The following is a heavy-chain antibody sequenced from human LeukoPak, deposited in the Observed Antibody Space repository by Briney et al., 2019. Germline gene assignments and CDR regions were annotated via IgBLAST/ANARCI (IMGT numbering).Heavy chain of an antibody. D-gene: IGHD1-26*01. V-gene: IGHV3-23*01. CDR1: EFTFSDYA. Sequence: GGSLRLSCVASEFTFSDYAMSWVRQAPGKGLEWVSAITGSGGSTYYADSVKGRFTISRDNAKNTLYLQMNSLRPEDTAVYYCARSQYSGTSVDYWGQGTLVTVSS. CDR2: ITGSGGST. J-gene: IGHJ4*02. CDR3: ARSQYSGTSVDY.